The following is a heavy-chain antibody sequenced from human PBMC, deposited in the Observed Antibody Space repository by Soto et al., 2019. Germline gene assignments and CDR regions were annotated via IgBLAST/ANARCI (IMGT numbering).Heavy chain of an antibody. CDR3: ARSITTTRYYYGMDV. CDR1: GYTFTTYY. J-gene: IGHJ6*02. D-gene: IGHD1-26*01. CDR2: INPSVGST. V-gene: IGHV1-46*01. Sequence: GASVKVSCKASGYTFTTYYMHWVRQAPGQGLEWMGIINPSVGSTSYAQKFQGRVSMTRDTSTSTFYMDLNSLRSEDTAVYYCARSITTTRYYYGMDVWGQGTTGTVSS.